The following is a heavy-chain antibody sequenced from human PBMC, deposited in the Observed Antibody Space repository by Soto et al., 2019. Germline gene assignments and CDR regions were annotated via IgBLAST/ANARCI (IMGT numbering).Heavy chain of an antibody. CDR2: MNPGSGDT. V-gene: IGHV1-8*01. J-gene: IGHJ5*02. CDR3: ARMATFGSLNWFDP. D-gene: IGHD3-16*01. Sequence: QVKLVQSGAEVREPGASVKVSCKASGYSFTNNDVSWVRQATGQGLEWMGWMNPGSGDTGYAQKFQCRVTMTRDISIATAYMELSSLRSDDTSIYYCARMATFGSLNWFDPWGQGTLGTVSS. CDR1: GYSFTNND.